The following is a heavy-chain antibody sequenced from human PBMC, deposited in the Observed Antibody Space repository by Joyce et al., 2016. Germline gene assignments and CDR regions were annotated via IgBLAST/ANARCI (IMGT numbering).Heavy chain of an antibody. V-gene: IGHV1-18*04. CDR1: GYTFTKYG. CDR3: ARGDEYYHGSSGYFYYNGMDV. CDR2: ISGKNGNT. D-gene: IGHD3-22*01. J-gene: IGHJ6*02. Sequence: QVHLVQSGGEVKKPGASVKVSCKASGYTFTKYGISWVRQAPGQGLEWRGWISGKNGNTNFAKSLQGRVTMTTDTATSTAYMELRSLRSDDTAVYYCARGDEYYHGSSGYFYYNGMDVWGQGTTVTVSS.